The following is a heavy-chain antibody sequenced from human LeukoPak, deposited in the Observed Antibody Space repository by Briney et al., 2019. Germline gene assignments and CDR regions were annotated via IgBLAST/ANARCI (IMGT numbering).Heavy chain of an antibody. CDR1: EFTFW. J-gene: IGHJ4*02. CDR3: GNLD. CDR2: INGDGSST. Sequence: PGGSLRLSCAASEFTFWMHWVRQAPGKGLVWVSQINGDGSSTSYADSVKGRFTISRDNAKNTLYLQMNSLRAEDTAMYYCGNLDWGQGTLVTVSS. V-gene: IGHV3-74*01.